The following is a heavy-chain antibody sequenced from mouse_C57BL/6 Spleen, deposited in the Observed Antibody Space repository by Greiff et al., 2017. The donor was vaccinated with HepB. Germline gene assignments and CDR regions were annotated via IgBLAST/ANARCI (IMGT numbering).Heavy chain of an antibody. V-gene: IGHV1-42*01. CDR3: ARRGRDYDVYAMDY. CDR2: INPSTGGT. D-gene: IGHD2-4*01. CDR1: GYSFTGYY. Sequence: LMESGPELVKPGASVKISCKASGYSFTGYYMNWVKQSPEKSLEWIGEINPSTGGTTYNQKFKAKATLTVDKSSSTAYMQLKSLTSEDSAVYYCARRGRDYDVYAMDYWGQGTSVTVSS. J-gene: IGHJ4*01.